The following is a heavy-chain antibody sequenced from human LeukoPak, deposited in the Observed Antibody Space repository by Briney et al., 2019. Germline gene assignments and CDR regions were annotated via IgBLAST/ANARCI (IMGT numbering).Heavy chain of an antibody. Sequence: PGRSLRLSCAASGFTFSSYSMNWVRQAPGKGLEWVSSISSSSSYIYYADSVKGRFTISRDNAKNSLYLQMNSLRAEDTAVYYCARDLIRGYMDVWGKGTTVTVSS. CDR2: ISSSSSYI. J-gene: IGHJ6*03. D-gene: IGHD3-16*01. V-gene: IGHV3-21*01. CDR3: ARDLIRGYMDV. CDR1: GFTFSSYS.